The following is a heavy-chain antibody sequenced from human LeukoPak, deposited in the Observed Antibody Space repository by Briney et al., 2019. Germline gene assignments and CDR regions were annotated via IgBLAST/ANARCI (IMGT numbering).Heavy chain of an antibody. V-gene: IGHV3-23*01. Sequence: GGSLSLSCVPSGFTLSNYVMNWVRQAPGQGLEGVSGISGGGTSSYYTNSVKGRFTISRDNSKNTLYLQMNSLRAEDTAIYYCANEYSKGDVWGQGTTVTVSS. J-gene: IGHJ3*01. CDR1: GFTLSNYV. D-gene: IGHD4-11*01. CDR3: ANEYSKGDV. CDR2: ISGGGTSS.